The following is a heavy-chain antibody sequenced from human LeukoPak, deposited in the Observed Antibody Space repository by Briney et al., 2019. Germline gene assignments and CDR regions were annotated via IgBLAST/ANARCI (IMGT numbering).Heavy chain of an antibody. D-gene: IGHD5-12*01. CDR2: IYYSGST. V-gene: IGHV4-59*08. CDR1: GGSISSYY. CDR3: ARHRNGYDHRPHYYYYGMDV. Sequence: SETLSLTCTVSGGSISSYYWSWIRQPPGKGLEWIGYIYYSGSTNYNPSLKSRVTISVDTSKNQFSLKLSSVTAADTAVYYCARHRNGYDHRPHYYYYGMDVWGQGTTVTVSS. J-gene: IGHJ6*02.